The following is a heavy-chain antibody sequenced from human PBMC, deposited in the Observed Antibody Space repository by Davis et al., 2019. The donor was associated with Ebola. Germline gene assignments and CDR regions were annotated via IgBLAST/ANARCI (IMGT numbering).Heavy chain of an antibody. CDR1: GGSLSAYY. V-gene: IGHV4-34*01. CDR3: ARDRRQSYGAGVIDEYYGMDV. D-gene: IGHD3-10*01. Sequence: PSETLSLTCDIYGGSLSAYYWTWIRQSPGKGLEWIGETNHRGRTNYKWSLQSRVTISADTSKNQFSLKLSSVTAADTAVYYCARDRRQSYGAGVIDEYYGMDVWGQGTTVTVSS. CDR2: TNHRGRT. J-gene: IGHJ6*02.